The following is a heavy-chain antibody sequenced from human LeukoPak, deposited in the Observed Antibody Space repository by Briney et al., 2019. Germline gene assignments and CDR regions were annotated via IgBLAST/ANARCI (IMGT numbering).Heavy chain of an antibody. CDR3: ARRSGTYHAFDI. J-gene: IGHJ3*02. Sequence: SETLSLTCTVSGGSISSSSYYWDWIRQPPGRGLEWIGNIYYSGSTYYNPSLKSRVTISVDTSKNQFSLKLSSVTAADTAVYYCARRSGTYHAFDIWGQGTMVTVSS. V-gene: IGHV4-39*07. CDR1: GGSISSSSYY. D-gene: IGHD1-26*01. CDR2: IYYSGST.